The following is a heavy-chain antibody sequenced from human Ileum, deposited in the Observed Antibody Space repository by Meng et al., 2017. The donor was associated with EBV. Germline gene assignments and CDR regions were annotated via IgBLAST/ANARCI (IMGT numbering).Heavy chain of an antibody. CDR3: AKEDDHSNRNPHYYFDY. CDR2: LSGSGGHI. V-gene: IGHV3-23*04. Sequence: EVQLVESGGGLVQPGGSLRLSCAASGFTFSTYAMSWVRQAPGKGLEWVSGLSGSGGHIYYADSVKGRFTISRDNSKNTLYLQMNSLRAEDTAVYYCAKEDDHSNRNPHYYFDYWGQGTLVTVSS. D-gene: IGHD4-11*01. CDR1: GFTFSTYA. J-gene: IGHJ4*02.